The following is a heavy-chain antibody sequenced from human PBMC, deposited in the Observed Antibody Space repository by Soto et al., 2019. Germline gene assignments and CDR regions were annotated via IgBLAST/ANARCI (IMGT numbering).Heavy chain of an antibody. D-gene: IGHD3-22*01. Sequence: GGSLRLSCAASGFTFSRHWMSLVRQAPGKGLEWVANVKQDGSEKYYVDSVKGRFTISRDNAKNSLYLQMNSLRADDTAVYYCAREGGRYDSSGFHYSLWGQGTLVTVSS. CDR3: AREGGRYDSSGFHYSL. CDR2: VKQDGSEK. V-gene: IGHV3-7*03. J-gene: IGHJ4*02. CDR1: GFTFSRHW.